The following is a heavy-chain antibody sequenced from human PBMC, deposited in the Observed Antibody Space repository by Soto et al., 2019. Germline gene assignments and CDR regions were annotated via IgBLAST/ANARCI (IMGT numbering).Heavy chain of an antibody. Sequence: PGESLKISCKGSGYSFTSCWIGWVRQMPGKGLEWMGIIYPGDSDTRYSPSFQGQVTISADKSISTAYLQWSSLKASDTAMYYCARFRPGYSSGWPDRYYYGMDVWGQGTTVTVSS. CDR1: GYSFTSCW. CDR2: IYPGDSDT. J-gene: IGHJ6*02. D-gene: IGHD6-19*01. V-gene: IGHV5-51*01. CDR3: ARFRPGYSSGWPDRYYYGMDV.